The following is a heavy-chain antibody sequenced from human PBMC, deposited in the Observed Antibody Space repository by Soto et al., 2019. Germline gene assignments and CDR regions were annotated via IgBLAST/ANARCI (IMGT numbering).Heavy chain of an antibody. CDR3: ARLHFGELLPEDY. D-gene: IGHD3-10*01. Sequence: GGSLRPSCAASGFTFSSYSMNWVRQAPGKGLEWVSSISSSSSYIYYADSVKGRFTISRDNAKNSLYLQMNSLRAEDTAVYYCARLHFGELLPEDYWGQGTLVTVSS. V-gene: IGHV3-21*01. CDR2: ISSSSSYI. CDR1: GFTFSSYS. J-gene: IGHJ4*02.